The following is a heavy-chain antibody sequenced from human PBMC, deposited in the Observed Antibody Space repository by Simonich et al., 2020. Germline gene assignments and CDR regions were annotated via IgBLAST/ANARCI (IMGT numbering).Heavy chain of an antibody. J-gene: IGHJ5*02. Sequence: EVQLLESGGGLVQPGGSLRLSCVASGFTFSSYAMSWVRRAQEKGLASVSYSSCSRGSTNYADSVKGRFTSSTDNSKNTLYLQMNSLRAEDTAVYYCAKDSSLVGATDWFDPWGQGTLVTVSS. CDR2: SSCSRGST. CDR3: AKDSSLVGATDWFDP. CDR1: GFTFSSYA. V-gene: IGHV3-23*01. D-gene: IGHD1-26*01.